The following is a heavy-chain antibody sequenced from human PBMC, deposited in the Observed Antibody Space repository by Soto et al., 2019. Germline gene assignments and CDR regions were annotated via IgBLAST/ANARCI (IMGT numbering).Heavy chain of an antibody. D-gene: IGHD3-10*01. CDR1: GFTLTTYT. J-gene: IGHJ6*02. CDR3: XXXRGLSSFYGMDV. CDR2: ITSSSGHI. V-gene: IGHV3-21*02. Sequence: EVQLVESGGGLVKPGGSLRLSCEASGFTLTTYTMNWVRQASGKGLEWVSSITSSSGHIYYADSVKGRFTISRDNARNSLYLQMNSLRAEDTXXXXXXXXRGLSSFYGMDVWGQGTTVXV.